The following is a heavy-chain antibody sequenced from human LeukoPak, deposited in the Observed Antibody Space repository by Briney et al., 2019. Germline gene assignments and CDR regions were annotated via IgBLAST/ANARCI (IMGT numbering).Heavy chain of an antibody. D-gene: IGHD3-22*01. CDR2: IIPIFGTA. Sequence: GASVRVSCKASGGTFSSYAISWVRRAPGQGLEWMGGIIPIFGTANYAQKFQGRVTITTDESTSTVYMELSSLRSEDTAVYYCARGWYYYDSSGYYSGDYYMDVWGKGTTVTVSS. V-gene: IGHV1-69*05. J-gene: IGHJ6*03. CDR1: GGTFSSYA. CDR3: ARGWYYYDSSGYYSGDYYMDV.